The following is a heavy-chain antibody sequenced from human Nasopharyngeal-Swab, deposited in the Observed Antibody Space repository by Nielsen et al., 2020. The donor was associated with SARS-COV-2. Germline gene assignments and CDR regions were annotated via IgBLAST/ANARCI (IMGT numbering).Heavy chain of an antibody. J-gene: IGHJ4*02. CDR1: GFPFIASY. V-gene: IGHV3-11*04. Sequence: SLKLSCAASGFPFIASYMSWIRQAPGKGLEWVSYIISSGSTIYYPASVKGRFTISRDNAKNSLYLQMNSLRAEDTAVYYCARDALLTGYPFDYWGRGTLVTVSS. D-gene: IGHD3-9*01. CDR3: ARDALLTGYPFDY. CDR2: IISSGSTI.